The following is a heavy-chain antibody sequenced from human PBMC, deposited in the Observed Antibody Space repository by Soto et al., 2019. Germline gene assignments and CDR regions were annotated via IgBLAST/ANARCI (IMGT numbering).Heavy chain of an antibody. CDR3: VGGQYYFDY. CDR1: GFPFTTYG. V-gene: IGHV3-30*03. Sequence: QVQLVESGGGVVQPGRSLRLSCAAPGFPFTTYGMHWVREGPGKGLEWVAVISYDGSNKYYADSVKGRFTISRDNSKNTLYLQMNSLRPEDTALYYCVGGQYYFDYRGQGTLVTVPS. CDR2: ISYDGSNK. D-gene: IGHD3-10*01. J-gene: IGHJ4*02.